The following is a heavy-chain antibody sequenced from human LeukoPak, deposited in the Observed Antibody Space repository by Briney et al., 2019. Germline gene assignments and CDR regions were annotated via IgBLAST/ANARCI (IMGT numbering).Heavy chain of an antibody. CDR3: AKVTYDILTSYYGVSIDY. Sequence: GGSLRLSCAASGFTFSSYGMHWVRQAPGKGLEWVAVISYDGSNKYYADSVKGRFTISRDNSKNSLYLQMNSLRAEDTAVYFCAKVTYDILTSYYGVSIDYWGQGTLVTVSS. D-gene: IGHD3-9*01. CDR2: ISYDGSNK. CDR1: GFTFSSYG. J-gene: IGHJ4*02. V-gene: IGHV3-30*18.